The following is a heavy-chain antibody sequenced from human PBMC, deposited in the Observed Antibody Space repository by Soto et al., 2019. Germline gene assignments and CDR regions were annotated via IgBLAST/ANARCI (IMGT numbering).Heavy chain of an antibody. CDR2: LFPNDEK. V-gene: IGHV2-26*01. J-gene: IGHJ4*02. CDR3: ARIPLSSSGSETFDY. D-gene: IGHD6-19*01. Sequence: QVTLKESGPVLVKPTETLTLTCTVSGFSLSNSRMGVSWIRQPPGKALEWLAHLFPNDEKSYSASLKSRLTISKDTSNSQVVLSMTNMDPVDTATYYCARIPLSSSGSETFDYWGQGTLVTVSS. CDR1: GFSLSNSRMG.